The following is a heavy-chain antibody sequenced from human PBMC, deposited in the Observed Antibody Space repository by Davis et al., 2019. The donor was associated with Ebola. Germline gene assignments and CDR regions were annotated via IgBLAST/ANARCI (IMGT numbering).Heavy chain of an antibody. V-gene: IGHV1-2*02. CDR3: ARVAVTMVRGVPRSDY. J-gene: IGHJ4*02. Sequence: AASVKVSCKASGYTFTDYYMSWVRQAPGQGLEWMGWINPDNGATTYAQKFQGRVTMTRDTSITTAYMELSGLTSDDTAVYFCARVAVTMVRGVPRSDYWGQEILVTVSS. D-gene: IGHD3-10*01. CDR1: GYTFTDYY. CDR2: INPDNGAT.